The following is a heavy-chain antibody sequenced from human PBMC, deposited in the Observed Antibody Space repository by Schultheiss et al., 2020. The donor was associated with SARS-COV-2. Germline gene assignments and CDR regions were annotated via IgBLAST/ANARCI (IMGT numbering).Heavy chain of an antibody. Sequence: GESLKISCAASGFTFSSYDMHWLRQATGKGLEWVSAIGTAGDPYYPGSVKGRFTISRENAKNSLYLQMNSLRAGDTAVYYCARASGYYYGSGSSDYYYGMDVWGQGTTVTVSS. V-gene: IGHV3-13*05. D-gene: IGHD3-10*01. CDR3: ARASGYYYGSGSSDYYYGMDV. CDR1: GFTFSSYD. CDR2: IGTAGDP. J-gene: IGHJ6*02.